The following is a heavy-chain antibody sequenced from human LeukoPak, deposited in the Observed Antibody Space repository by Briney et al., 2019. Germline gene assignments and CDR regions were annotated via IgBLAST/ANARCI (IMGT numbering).Heavy chain of an antibody. V-gene: IGHV4-39*07. Sequence: PSETLSLTCTVSGGSISSSSYYWGWIRQPPGKGLEWIGSIYYSGSTNYNPSLKSRVTISVDTSKNQFSLKLSSVTAAVTAVYYCARGSFDPWGQGTLVTVSS. CDR3: ARGSFDP. CDR1: GGSISSSSYY. CDR2: IYYSGST. J-gene: IGHJ5*02.